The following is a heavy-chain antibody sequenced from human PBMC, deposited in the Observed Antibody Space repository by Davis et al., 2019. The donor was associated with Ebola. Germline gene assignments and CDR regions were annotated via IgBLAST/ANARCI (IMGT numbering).Heavy chain of an antibody. V-gene: IGHV4-39*07. CDR3: ARDGAVVVPAAIPYGALDI. D-gene: IGHD2-2*02. Sequence: MPSETLSLTCTVSGGSISSSSYYWGWIRQPPGKGLEWIGSIYYSGSTNYNPSLKSRVTISVDTSKNQFSLKLSSVTAADTAVYYCARDGAVVVPAAIPYGALDIWGQGTMVTVSS. J-gene: IGHJ3*02. CDR2: IYYSGST. CDR1: GGSISSSSYY.